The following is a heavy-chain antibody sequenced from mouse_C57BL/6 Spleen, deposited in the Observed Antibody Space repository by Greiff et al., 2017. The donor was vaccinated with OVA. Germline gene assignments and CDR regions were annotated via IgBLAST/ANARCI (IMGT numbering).Heavy chain of an antibody. CDR2: IDPSDSYT. D-gene: IGHD1-1*01. CDR1: GYTFTSYW. V-gene: IGHV1-59*01. CDR3: ARPLITTVVAPDY. Sequence: QVQLQQPGAELVRPGTSVKLSCKASGYTFTSYWMHWVKQRPGQGLEWIGVIDPSDSYTNYNQKFKGKATLTVDTSSSTAYMQLSSLTSEDSAVYYCARPLITTVVAPDYWGQGTTLTVSS. J-gene: IGHJ2*01.